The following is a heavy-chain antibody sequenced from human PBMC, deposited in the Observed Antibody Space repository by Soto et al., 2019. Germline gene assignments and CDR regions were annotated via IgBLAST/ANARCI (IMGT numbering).Heavy chain of an antibody. CDR1: GASITYGGYS. D-gene: IGHD1-26*01. Sequence: QLQLHESGSGLVKPSQTLSLTCTVSGASITYGGYSWSWIRHTPGKGLEWIGYITHLETTFYNPSFESRLSLSIDRATNQFSLNLHSMSAADRAVYFCARGGGSDSFDYWGQGILGTVS. J-gene: IGHJ4*02. CDR3: ARGGGSDSFDY. V-gene: IGHV4-30-2*01. CDR2: ITHLETT.